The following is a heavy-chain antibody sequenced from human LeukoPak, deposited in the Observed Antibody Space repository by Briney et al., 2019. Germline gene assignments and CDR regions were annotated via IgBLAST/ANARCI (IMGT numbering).Heavy chain of an antibody. Sequence: GRSLRLSCAASGFSFSSYAMHWVRQGPGKGLEWVAVVSYAVYKKDYADSVKGRFTISRDNTKNTLSLQMNSLRPEDTAVYYCAGADTALVGIYYFDYWGQGTLVTVSS. CDR1: GFSFSSYA. D-gene: IGHD5-18*01. V-gene: IGHV3-30*04. CDR3: AGADTALVGIYYFDY. J-gene: IGHJ4*02. CDR2: VSYAVYKK.